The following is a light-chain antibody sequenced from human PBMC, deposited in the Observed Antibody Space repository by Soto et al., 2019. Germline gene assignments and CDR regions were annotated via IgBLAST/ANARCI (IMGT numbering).Light chain of an antibody. J-gene: IGKJ1*01. CDR1: QSVIRY. CDR2: DAS. V-gene: IGKV3-11*02. Sequence: EILLTQSPATLSLSPGERATLSCSASQSVIRYLPWYQQRPGQAPRLRSYDASSWATRIPARFSGSGSGRDLTLPTISRVQADYAVYYCQHRFNWQWTFGQGTKVDIK. CDR3: QHRFNWQWT.